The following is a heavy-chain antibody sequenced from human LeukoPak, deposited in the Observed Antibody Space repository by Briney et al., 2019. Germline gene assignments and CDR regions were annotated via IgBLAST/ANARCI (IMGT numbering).Heavy chain of an antibody. J-gene: IGHJ6*02. CDR2: ISSSGRTI. CDR3: VRDYMATDYYYPMDV. V-gene: IGHV3-48*03. Sequence: GGSLRLSCAASGFTFSSYEMNWFGKAPGKGLEWVSYISSSGRTIYYADSVKGRFTISRDNAENSLSLQMNSLKAEDTAVYYCVRDYMATDYYYPMDVWGQGTTVTVSS. D-gene: IGHD3-10*01. CDR1: GFTFSSYE.